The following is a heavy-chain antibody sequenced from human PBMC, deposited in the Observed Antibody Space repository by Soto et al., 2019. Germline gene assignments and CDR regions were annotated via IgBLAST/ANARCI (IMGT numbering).Heavy chain of an antibody. D-gene: IGHD4-17*01. CDR1: GYTFTSYG. Sequence: QVQLVQSGAEVKKPGASVKVSCKASGYTFTSYGISWVRQAPGQGLEWMGWISAYNGNTNYAQKIQVRVTMTTDTTTSPAYMELTSLRSDDTGAYYCARDLHGDHYDWAQGTLFTASS. CDR2: ISAYNGNT. J-gene: IGHJ4*02. CDR3: ARDLHGDHYD. V-gene: IGHV1-18*01.